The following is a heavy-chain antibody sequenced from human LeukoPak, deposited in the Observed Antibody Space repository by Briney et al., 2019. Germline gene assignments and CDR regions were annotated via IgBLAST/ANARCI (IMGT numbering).Heavy chain of an antibody. D-gene: IGHD3-10*02. Sequence: SETLSLTCTVSGGSISSYYWSWIRQPAGKGLEWIGYIYYSGSTNYNPSLKSRVTISVDTSKNQFSLKLSSVTAADTAVYYCARKSVRGDIDYWGQGTLVTVSS. CDR2: IYYSGST. CDR1: GGSISSYY. CDR3: ARKSVRGDIDY. V-gene: IGHV4-59*01. J-gene: IGHJ4*02.